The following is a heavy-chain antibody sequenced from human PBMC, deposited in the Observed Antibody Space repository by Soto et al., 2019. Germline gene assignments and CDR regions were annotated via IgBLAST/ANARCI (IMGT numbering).Heavy chain of an antibody. J-gene: IGHJ6*02. CDR2: ISYDGSNK. D-gene: IGHD3-16*01. CDR1: GFTFSSYA. CDR3: ARGGGLNYYGMDV. V-gene: IGHV3-30-3*01. Sequence: QVQLVESGGGVVQPGRSLRLSCAASGFTFSSYAMHWVRQAPGKGLEWVAVISYDGSNKYYADSVKGRFTISRDNSKNRLYLKMNTLGAGDRAVYYGARGGGLNYYGMDVWGQGTTVTVSS.